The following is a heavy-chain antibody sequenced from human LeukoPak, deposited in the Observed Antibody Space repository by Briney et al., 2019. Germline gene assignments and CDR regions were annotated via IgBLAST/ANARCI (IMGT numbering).Heavy chain of an antibody. D-gene: IGHD4-23*01. Sequence: GGSLRLSCAASGFTFSSYAMSWVRQAPGKGLEWVSSISSTSTCIYYADSVKGRFTISRDNAKNSLYLQMNSLRAEDTAVYYCASLYGGNLDTDYWGQGTLVTVSS. J-gene: IGHJ4*02. CDR3: ASLYGGNLDTDY. CDR1: GFTFSSYA. V-gene: IGHV3-21*01. CDR2: ISSTSTCI.